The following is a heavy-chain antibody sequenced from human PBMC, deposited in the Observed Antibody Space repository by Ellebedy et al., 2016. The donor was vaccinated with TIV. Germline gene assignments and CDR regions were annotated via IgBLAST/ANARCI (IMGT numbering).Heavy chain of an antibody. CDR3: ARDRDSTSWQRRADFDP. CDR2: INPNSGGT. J-gene: IGHJ5*02. CDR1: GYTLSGYY. D-gene: IGHD6-13*01. Sequence: AALVKVSCKASGYTLSGYYMHWVRQAPGQGLEWMGWINPNSGGTNYAQKFLGRVTMTRDTSISTVYMELSRLRSADTAVYYCARDRDSTSWQRRADFDPWGQGTVVTVSS. V-gene: IGHV1-2*02.